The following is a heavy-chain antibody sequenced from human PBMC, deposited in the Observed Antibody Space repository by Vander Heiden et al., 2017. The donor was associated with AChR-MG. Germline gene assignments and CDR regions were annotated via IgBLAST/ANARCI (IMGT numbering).Heavy chain of an antibody. CDR2: INPSGGST. D-gene: IGHD3-10*01. J-gene: IGHJ6*02. Sequence: QVQLVQSGAEVKKPGASVKVSCKASGYTFTSYYMHWVRRAPGHGLEWMGIINPSGGSTRYAQKFQGRVTMTRDTSTSTVYMEMSSLRSEDTAVYYCASAMVRGVIAYYGMDVWGQGTTVTVSS. CDR3: ASAMVRGVIAYYGMDV. CDR1: GYTFTSYY. V-gene: IGHV1-46*03.